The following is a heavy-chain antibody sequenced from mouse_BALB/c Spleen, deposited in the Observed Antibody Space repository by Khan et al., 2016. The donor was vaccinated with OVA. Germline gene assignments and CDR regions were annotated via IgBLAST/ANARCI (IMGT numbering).Heavy chain of an antibody. Sequence: IQLVQSGTELVKPGASVNLSCTASRFNIKDTYIHWVRQRPEQGLTWIGRIDPANGNTKYDPKFQGEATVTADTSSNTAYLQLTSLTSEDTAVYYCASSFLLYAMDYWGQGTSVTVSS. V-gene: IGHV14-3*02. J-gene: IGHJ4*01. CDR3: ASSFLLYAMDY. CDR2: IDPANGNT. CDR1: RFNIKDTY. D-gene: IGHD1-2*01.